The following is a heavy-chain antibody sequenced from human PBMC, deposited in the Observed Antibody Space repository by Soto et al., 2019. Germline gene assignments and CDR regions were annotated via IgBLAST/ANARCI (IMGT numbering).Heavy chain of an antibody. J-gene: IGHJ5*02. CDR1: GFIFSNYA. D-gene: IGHD3-22*01. Sequence: QAHLVESGGGVVQPGRSLRLSCAASGFIFSNYAMHWVRRAPGXGLXWVGLISYDGSNKYYADSMKGRFTISRDNXXXXXXXXXXXXXXXXXXXXXXXXXXXDXXXYYXDPNWFDPWGQGTLVTVSS. CDR2: ISYDGSNK. V-gene: IGHV3-30*03. CDR3: XXXXXDXXXYYXDPNWFDP.